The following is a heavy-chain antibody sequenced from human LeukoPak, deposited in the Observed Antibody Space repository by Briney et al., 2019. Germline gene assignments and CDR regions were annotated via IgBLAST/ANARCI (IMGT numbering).Heavy chain of an antibody. D-gene: IGHD3-22*01. CDR1: GFTFSSYW. V-gene: IGHV3-7*01. Sequence: PGGSLRLSCAASGFTFSSYWMSWARQAPGKGLEWVANIKQDGSEKYYVDSVKGRFTISRDNAKNSLYLQMNSLRAEDTAVYYCARGDYYDSSGYYCFDYWGQGTLVTVSS. J-gene: IGHJ4*02. CDR2: IKQDGSEK. CDR3: ARGDYYDSSGYYCFDY.